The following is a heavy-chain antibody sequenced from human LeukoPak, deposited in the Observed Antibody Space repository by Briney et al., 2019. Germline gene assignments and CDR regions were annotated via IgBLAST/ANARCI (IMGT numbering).Heavy chain of an antibody. CDR3: AVEGSYYDFWSGAFDP. V-gene: IGHV3-23*01. CDR1: GFTFSSYA. D-gene: IGHD3-3*01. Sequence: PGGSLRLSCADSGFTFSSYAMSWVRQAPGKGLEWVSAISGSGGSTYYADSVKGRFTISRDNSKNTLYLQMNSLRAEDTAVYYCAVEGSYYDFWSGAFDPWGQGTLVTVSS. CDR2: ISGSGGST. J-gene: IGHJ5*02.